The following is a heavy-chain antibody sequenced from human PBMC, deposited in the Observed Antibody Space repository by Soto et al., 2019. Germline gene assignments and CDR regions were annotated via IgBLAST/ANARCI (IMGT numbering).Heavy chain of an antibody. CDR1: GGTFSSYA. D-gene: IGHD6-13*01. CDR3: ARGPPYSSSPTPLDY. Sequence: EASVKVSCKASGGTFSSYAISWVRQAPGQGLEWMGGIIPIFGTANYAQKLQGRVTMTTDTSTSTAYMELRSLRSDDTAVYYCARGPPYSSSPTPLDYWGQGTLVTVSS. V-gene: IGHV1-69*05. CDR2: IIPIFGTA. J-gene: IGHJ4*02.